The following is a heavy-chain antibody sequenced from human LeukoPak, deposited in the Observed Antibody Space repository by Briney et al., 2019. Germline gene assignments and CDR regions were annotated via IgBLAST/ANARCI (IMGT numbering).Heavy chain of an antibody. D-gene: IGHD3-22*01. CDR3: ARDSRQDYYDSSGYLWFAFDI. V-gene: IGHV3-53*01. CDR1: GFTFSSYS. J-gene: IGHJ3*02. Sequence: GGSLRLSCAASGFTFSSYSMNWVRQAPGKGLEWVSVIYSGGSTYYADSVKGRFTISRDNSKNTLYLQMNSLRAEDTAVYYCARDSRQDYYDSSGYLWFAFDIWGQGTMVTVSS. CDR2: IYSGGST.